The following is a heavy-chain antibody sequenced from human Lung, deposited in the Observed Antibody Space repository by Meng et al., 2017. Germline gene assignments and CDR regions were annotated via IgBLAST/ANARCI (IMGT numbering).Heavy chain of an antibody. D-gene: IGHD4-11*01. V-gene: IGHV4-34*01. CDR2: INHSGST. CDR3: ARGPTTMAHDFDY. CDR1: GGALSDVY. Sequence: QVQLQHCGAGLFKPSETLLLTFVGSGGALSDVYWSWIRQPPGKGLEWIGEINHSGSTNYTPSLESRATISVDTSQNNLSLKLSSVTAADSAVYYCARGPTTMAHDFDYWGQGTLVTVSS. J-gene: IGHJ4*02.